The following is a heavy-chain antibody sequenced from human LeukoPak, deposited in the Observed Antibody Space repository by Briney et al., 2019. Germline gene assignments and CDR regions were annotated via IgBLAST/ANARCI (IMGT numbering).Heavy chain of an antibody. J-gene: IGHJ3*02. CDR2: ISSGGTYK. D-gene: IGHD5-12*01. CDR3: ARELRSLGAFDI. V-gene: IGHV3-21*01. Sequence: GGSLRLSCAASGFTFSDYTMNWVRQAPGKGLEWVSSISSGGTYKYYADSVKGRFTISRDNAQNSLYLQMNSLRAEDTAVYYCARELRSLGAFDIWGQGTMVTVSS. CDR1: GFTFSDYT.